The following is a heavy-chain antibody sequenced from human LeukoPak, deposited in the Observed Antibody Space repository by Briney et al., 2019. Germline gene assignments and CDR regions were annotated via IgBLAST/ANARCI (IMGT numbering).Heavy chain of an antibody. D-gene: IGHD6-13*01. Sequence: ASVKVSCKASGGTFSRYAISWVRQAPGQGLEWMGWISAYNGNTNYAQKLQGRVTMTTDTSTSTAYMELRSLRSDDTAVYYCARIRTKAAAGTGAFDIWGQGTMVTVSS. V-gene: IGHV1-18*01. CDR3: ARIRTKAAAGTGAFDI. CDR1: GGTFSRYA. J-gene: IGHJ3*02. CDR2: ISAYNGNT.